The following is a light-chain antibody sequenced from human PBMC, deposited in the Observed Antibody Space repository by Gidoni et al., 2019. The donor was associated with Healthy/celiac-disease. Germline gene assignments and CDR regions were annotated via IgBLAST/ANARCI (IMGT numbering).Light chain of an antibody. CDR1: QSVLYSSNNKNY. CDR2: WAS. V-gene: IGKV4-1*01. CDR3: QQYYSTPPYS. Sequence: DIVMTQSPDSLAVSLCERATINCKSSQSVLYSSNNKNYLACYQQKPGQPPKLLIYWASPRESGVPDRFSGSESGTDFTLTISSLQAEDVAVYYCQQYYSTPPYSFGQGTKLEIK. J-gene: IGKJ2*03.